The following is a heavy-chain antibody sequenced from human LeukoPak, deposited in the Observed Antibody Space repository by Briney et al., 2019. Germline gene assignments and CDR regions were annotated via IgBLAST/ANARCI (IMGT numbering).Heavy chain of an antibody. V-gene: IGHV1-69*13. J-gene: IGHJ4*02. CDR1: GGTFSSYA. D-gene: IGHD2-15*01. Sequence: SVKVSCKASGGTFSSYAISWVRQAPGQGLEWMGGIIPIFGTANYALKFQGRVTITADESTSTAYMELSSLRSEDTAVYYCAREISGYCSGGSCSYWGQGTLVTVSS. CDR2: IIPIFGTA. CDR3: AREISGYCSGGSCSY.